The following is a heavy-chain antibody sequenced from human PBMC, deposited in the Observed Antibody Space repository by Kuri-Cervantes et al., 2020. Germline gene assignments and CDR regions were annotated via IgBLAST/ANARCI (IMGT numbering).Heavy chain of an antibody. V-gene: IGHV3-21*01. J-gene: IGHJ4*02. D-gene: IGHD3-10*01. CDR2: ISSSSSSI. Sequence: GESLKISCAASGFTFSSYSMNWVRQAPGKGLEWVSSISSSSSSIYYAASVKGRFTISRDNAKNSLFLQMNSLRAEDTAVYYCARGGAKGFKGLDYWGQGTLVTVSS. CDR3: ARGGAKGFKGLDY. CDR1: GFTFSSYS.